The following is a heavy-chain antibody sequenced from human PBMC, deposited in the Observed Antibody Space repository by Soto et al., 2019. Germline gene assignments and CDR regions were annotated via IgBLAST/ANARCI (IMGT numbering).Heavy chain of an antibody. D-gene: IGHD3-10*01. J-gene: IGHJ6*02. Sequence: ASXKVSCKASGYTFTGYYMHWVRQAPGQGLEWMGWINPNSGGTNYAQKFQGWVTMTRDTSISTAYMELSRLRSDDTAVYYCARTGSGSYPLYGMDVWGQGTKVTVSS. CDR3: ARTGSGSYPLYGMDV. CDR2: INPNSGGT. CDR1: GYTFTGYY. V-gene: IGHV1-2*04.